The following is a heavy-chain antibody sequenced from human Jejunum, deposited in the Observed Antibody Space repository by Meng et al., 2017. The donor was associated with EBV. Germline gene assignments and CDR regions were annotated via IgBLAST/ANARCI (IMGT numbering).Heavy chain of an antibody. J-gene: IGHJ4*02. Sequence: VQMQESGPGVVKPSGTRTLTCAVSTDVISSSEWWQSVRQPPGKGLEWLADINQVGSTYYNPSLKSRVTISIDTSKRQFSLRLNSMTAADTAVYYCARASSERLLDYWGQGTLVTVSS. CDR3: ARASSERLLDY. CDR1: TDVISSSEW. D-gene: IGHD1-14*01. V-gene: IGHV4-4*02. CDR2: INQVGST.